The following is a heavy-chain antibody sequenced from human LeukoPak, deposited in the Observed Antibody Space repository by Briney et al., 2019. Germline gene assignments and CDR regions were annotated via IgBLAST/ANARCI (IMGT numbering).Heavy chain of an antibody. V-gene: IGHV3-7*01. J-gene: IGHJ4*02. CDR2: IRPDGSDK. D-gene: IGHD1/OR15-1a*01. Sequence: GGSLRLSCVVSGFTFSSYWMSWVRQAPGKGLEWVANIRPDGSDKYYVDSVKGRFTISRDNAKNSLYLQMNSLRAEDTAVYYCAREGTDYWGQGTLVTVSS. CDR3: AREGTDY. CDR1: GFTFSSYW.